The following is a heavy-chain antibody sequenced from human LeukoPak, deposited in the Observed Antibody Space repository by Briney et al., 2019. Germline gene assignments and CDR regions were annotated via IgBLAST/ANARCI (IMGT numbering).Heavy chain of an antibody. D-gene: IGHD3-22*01. V-gene: IGHV4-34*01. Sequence: SETLSLTCAVYGGSFSGYYWSWIRQPPGKGLEWIGEINHSGSTNYNPSLKSRVTISVDTSKNQFSLKLSSVTAADTAVYYCARGPYYYDSSGHGYYFDYWGQGTLGTVSS. CDR1: GGSFSGYY. CDR3: ARGPYYYDSSGHGYYFDY. J-gene: IGHJ4*02. CDR2: INHSGST.